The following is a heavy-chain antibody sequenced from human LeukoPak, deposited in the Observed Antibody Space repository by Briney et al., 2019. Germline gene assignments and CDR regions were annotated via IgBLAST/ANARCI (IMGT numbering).Heavy chain of an antibody. CDR3: ARLVTSYDILTGYSYYFDS. D-gene: IGHD3-9*01. V-gene: IGHV4-59*08. CDR1: GGSISSYY. Sequence: PLETLSLTCTVSGGSISSYYWSWIRQPPGEGLEWIAYIYYTGRTNYNPSLKSRVTISVDTSENQLSLELISVTAADTAVYFCARLVTSYDILTGYSYYFDSWGQGTLVTVSS. CDR2: IYYTGRT. J-gene: IGHJ4*02.